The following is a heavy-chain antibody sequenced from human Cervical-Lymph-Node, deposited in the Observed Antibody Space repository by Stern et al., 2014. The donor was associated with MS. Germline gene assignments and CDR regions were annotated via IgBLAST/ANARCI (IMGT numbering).Heavy chain of an antibody. CDR3: ARHDSVPRPSQLYSARDRGPGYFDY. CDR2: IYYSGFT. D-gene: IGHD1-26*01. CDR1: GGSISSSSYY. J-gene: IGHJ4*02. Sequence: QVQLQESGPGLVKPSETLSLTCTVSGGSISSSSYYWAWIRQPPGKGLEWIGNIYYSGFTYYNPSLKSRVTISVDTSKNQFSLKLSSVTAAGTAVYYCARHDSVPRPSQLYSARDRGPGYFDYWGQGTLVTVSS. V-gene: IGHV4-39*01.